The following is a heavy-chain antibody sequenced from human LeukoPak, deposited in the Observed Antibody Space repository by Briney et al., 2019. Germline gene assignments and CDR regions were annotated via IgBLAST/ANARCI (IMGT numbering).Heavy chain of an antibody. Sequence: PGGSLRLSCAASGFTFSSYGMHWVRQAPGKGLEWVAFIRYDGSNKYYADSVKGRFTISRDNSKNTLYLQMNGLRAEDTAVYYCAKDGIIAAAGLSDYYYYYMDVWGKGTTVTVSS. CDR1: GFTFSSYG. D-gene: IGHD6-13*01. CDR3: AKDGIIAAAGLSDYYYYYMDV. V-gene: IGHV3-30*02. CDR2: IRYDGSNK. J-gene: IGHJ6*03.